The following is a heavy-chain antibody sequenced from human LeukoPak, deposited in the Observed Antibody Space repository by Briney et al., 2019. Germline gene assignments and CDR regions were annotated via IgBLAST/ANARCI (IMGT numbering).Heavy chain of an antibody. D-gene: IGHD1-20*01. CDR3: ARDSLTGNDY. V-gene: IGHV1-46*01. Sequence: ASVKVSCKASGGTFSSYAISWVRQAPGQGLEWMGIINPSGGSTSYAQKFQGRVTMTRDTSTSTVYMELSSLRSEDTAAYYCARDSLTGNDYWGQGTLVTVSS. J-gene: IGHJ4*02. CDR2: INPSGGST. CDR1: GGTFSSYA.